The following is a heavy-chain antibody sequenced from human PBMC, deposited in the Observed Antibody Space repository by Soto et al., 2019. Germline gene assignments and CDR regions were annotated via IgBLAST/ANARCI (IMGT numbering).Heavy chain of an antibody. CDR2: INSDGSST. CDR3: ARVIHSSSLSQPWYYFDY. J-gene: IGHJ4*02. D-gene: IGHD6-13*01. Sequence: PGGSLRLSCAASGFPFSSYWMHWVLQAPGEGLVWVSRINSDGSSTSYEDSVKGRFTISRDNAKNSLYLQMNSLRAEDTAVYYCARVIHSSSLSQPWYYFDYWGQGTLVTVSS. CDR1: GFPFSSYW. V-gene: IGHV3-74*01.